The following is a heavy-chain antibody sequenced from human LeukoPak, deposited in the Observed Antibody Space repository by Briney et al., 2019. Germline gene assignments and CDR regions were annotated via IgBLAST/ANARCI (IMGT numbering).Heavy chain of an antibody. V-gene: IGHV1-69*13. CDR2: IIPIFGTA. CDR3: ARVPDIVVVPAAIKWAWFDP. J-gene: IGHJ5*02. Sequence: SVKVSCKASGGTFSSYAISWVRQAPGQGLEWMGGIIPIFGTANYAQKFQGRVTITADESTSTAYMELRSLRSEDTAVYYCARVPDIVVVPAAIKWAWFDPWGQGTLVPVSS. CDR1: GGTFSSYA. D-gene: IGHD2-2*02.